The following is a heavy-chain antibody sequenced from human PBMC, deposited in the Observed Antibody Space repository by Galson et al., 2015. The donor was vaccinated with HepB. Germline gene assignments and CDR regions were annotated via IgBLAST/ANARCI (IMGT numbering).Heavy chain of an antibody. CDR1: GGTFSSYV. D-gene: IGHD3-22*01. V-gene: IGHV1-69*13. Sequence: SVKVSCKASGGTFSSYVISWVRQAPGQGLEWMGGIIPIFGAVYYAQKFQGRVTITADESTSTAYMELSSLRSEDTAVYYCASRLTHHESSGPRGFDYWGQGTLVTVSS. CDR2: IIPIFGAV. J-gene: IGHJ4*02. CDR3: ASRLTHHESSGPRGFDY.